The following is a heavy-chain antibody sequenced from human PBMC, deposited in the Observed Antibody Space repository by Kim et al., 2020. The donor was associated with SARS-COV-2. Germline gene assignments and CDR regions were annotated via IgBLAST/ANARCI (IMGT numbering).Heavy chain of an antibody. Sequence: GGSLRLSCAASGFTVSSYWMSWVRQAPGKGLEWVANIKQDGSEKYYVDSVKGRFTISRDNAKNSLYLQMNSLRAEDTAVYYCARDRSPTPGLDILTGYYTGYYYYYYGMDVWGQGTTVTVSS. D-gene: IGHD3-9*01. J-gene: IGHJ6*02. CDR3: ARDRSPTPGLDILTGYYTGYYYYYYGMDV. CDR2: IKQDGSEK. V-gene: IGHV3-7*01. CDR1: GFTVSSYW.